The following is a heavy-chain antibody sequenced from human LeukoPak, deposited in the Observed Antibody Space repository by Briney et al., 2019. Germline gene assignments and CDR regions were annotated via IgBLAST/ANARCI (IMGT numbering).Heavy chain of an antibody. D-gene: IGHD6-13*01. Sequence: ASVKVSCKASGYTFKFNGISWVRQAPGQGLEWRGWISGYNGNTNYAQNLQGRLTMTTDTSTSTAYMDLRSLSSDDPAVYFCARASASLTGIAALGFDLWGQGTLVTVSS. V-gene: IGHV1-18*01. CDR3: ARASASLTGIAALGFDL. CDR2: ISGYNGNT. J-gene: IGHJ4*02. CDR1: GYTFKFNG.